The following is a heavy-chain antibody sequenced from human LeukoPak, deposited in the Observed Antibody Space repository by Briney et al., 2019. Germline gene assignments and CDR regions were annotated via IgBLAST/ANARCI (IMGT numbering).Heavy chain of an antibody. Sequence: SGPTLVKPTQTLTLTCTFSGFSLSTNGVGVGWIRQPPGKALEWLALIYWDDDKRYSPSLKSRLTITKDTSKNQVALTMTNMDPVDTATYYCAHSRGGKETGYFDYWGQGTLVTVSS. V-gene: IGHV2-5*02. J-gene: IGHJ4*02. CDR1: GFSLSTNGVG. CDR3: AHSRGGKETGYFDY. D-gene: IGHD4-23*01. CDR2: IYWDDDK.